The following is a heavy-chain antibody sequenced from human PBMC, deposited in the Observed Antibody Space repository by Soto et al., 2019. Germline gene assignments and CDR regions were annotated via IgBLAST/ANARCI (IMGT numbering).Heavy chain of an antibody. V-gene: IGHV1-2*02. CDR1: GYTFTGYY. Sequence: RASVKVSCKASGYTFTGYYMHWVRQAPGQGLEWMGWINPNSGGTNYAQKFQGRVTMTRDTSISTAYMELSRLRSDDTAVYYCARDGLYGDYEVGWFDPWGQGTPVTVSS. CDR2: INPNSGGT. J-gene: IGHJ5*02. CDR3: ARDGLYGDYEVGWFDP. D-gene: IGHD4-17*01.